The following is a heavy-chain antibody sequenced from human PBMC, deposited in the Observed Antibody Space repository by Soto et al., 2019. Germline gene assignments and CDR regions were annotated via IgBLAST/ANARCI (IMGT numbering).Heavy chain of an antibody. Sequence: SETLSLTCTVSGGSISSGGYYWSWIRQHPGKGLEWIGYIYYSGSTYYNPSLKSRVTISVDRSKNQFSLKLSSVTAAGTAVYYCAREVVTATNNWFDPWGQGTLVTVSS. CDR3: AREVVTATNNWFDP. CDR1: GGSISSGGYY. J-gene: IGHJ5*02. D-gene: IGHD2-21*02. CDR2: IYYSGST. V-gene: IGHV4-31*03.